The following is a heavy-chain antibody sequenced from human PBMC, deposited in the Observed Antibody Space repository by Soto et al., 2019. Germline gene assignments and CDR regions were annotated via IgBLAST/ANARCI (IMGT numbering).Heavy chain of an antibody. CDR1: GFTFRNSG. Sequence: QVNLVQSGGGLVQPGRSLRLSCEASGFTFRNSGMEWIRQDPGKGLEWVARIWYDGSSQYYADSVKGRFTISRDNSKNTLYMEMNSVRVEDPAVYYCARDMDSNYDGMDVWGQGTTVIVSS. J-gene: IGHJ6*02. D-gene: IGHD4-4*01. CDR2: IWYDGSSQ. CDR3: ARDMDSNYDGMDV. V-gene: IGHV3-33*01.